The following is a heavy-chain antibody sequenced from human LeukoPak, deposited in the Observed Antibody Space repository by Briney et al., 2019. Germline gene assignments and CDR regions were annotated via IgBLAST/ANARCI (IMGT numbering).Heavy chain of an antibody. J-gene: IGHJ4*02. Sequence: ETLSLTCAVSGGSISSSNWWSWVRQPPGKGLEWVSAISGSGGSTYYADSVKGRFTISRDNSKNTLYLQMNSLRAEDTAVYYCAKGPHYYDSSGPDWFDYWGQGTLVTVSS. V-gene: IGHV3-23*01. D-gene: IGHD3-22*01. CDR3: AKGPHYYDSSGPDWFDY. CDR2: ISGSGGST. CDR1: GGSISSSN.